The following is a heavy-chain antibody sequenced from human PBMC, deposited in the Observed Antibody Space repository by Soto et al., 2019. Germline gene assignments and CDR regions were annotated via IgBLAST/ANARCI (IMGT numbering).Heavy chain of an antibody. V-gene: IGHV4-39*01. CDR1: GGSISSSSYY. CDR3: ATIPATTILTDY. J-gene: IGHJ4*02. CDR2: IYYSGST. Sequence: SETLPLTCTVSGGSISSSSYYWCWIRQPPGKGLEWIGSIYYSGSTYYNPSLKSRVTISVDTSKNQFSLKLSSVTAADTAVYYCATIPATTILTDYRGQGTLVTVSS. D-gene: IGHD2-2*02.